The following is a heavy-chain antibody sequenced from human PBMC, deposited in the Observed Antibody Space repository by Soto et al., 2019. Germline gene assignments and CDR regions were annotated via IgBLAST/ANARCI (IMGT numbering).Heavy chain of an antibody. V-gene: IGHV3-64D*09. CDR2: ISSKGGST. Sequence: GGSLRLSCSASGFTFSSYAMHCVRQAPGKELEYVSAISSKGGSTYYADSVKGRFTISRDNSKNTLYLQMSSLRAEDTAVHYCVKSVDDWGFAFDIGGKGKMVTVSS. CDR1: GFTFSSYA. D-gene: IGHD7-27*01. J-gene: IGHJ3*02. CDR3: VKSVDDWGFAFDI.